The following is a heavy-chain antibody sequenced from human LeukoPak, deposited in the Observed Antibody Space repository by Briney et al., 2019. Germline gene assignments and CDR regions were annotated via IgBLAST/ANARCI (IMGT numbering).Heavy chain of an antibody. CDR1: GFTLSTYA. J-gene: IGHJ4*02. CDR2: TSSSDAGT. Sequence: GGSLRLSSAASGFTLSTYAMSWVRQTPGKGLEWVAATSSSDAGTYHADSVRGRFTISRGNSKNTLYLQMNSLRAEDAAVYFCAKAPVTSCRGAYCYPFDSWGQGTLVTVSS. CDR3: AKAPVTSCRGAYCYPFDS. V-gene: IGHV3-23*01. D-gene: IGHD2-21*01.